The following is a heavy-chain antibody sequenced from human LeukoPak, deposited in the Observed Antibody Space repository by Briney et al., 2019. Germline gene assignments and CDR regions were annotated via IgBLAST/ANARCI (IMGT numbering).Heavy chain of an antibody. CDR3: AKCASGRSSFFDY. Sequence: PGGSLRLSCAASGFTFTDYSMGWIRQAPGKGLEWVSGISGSGDSTYYADSVKGRFTISRDNSKNTLYLQMNSLRAEDTAVYYCAKCASGRSSFFDYWGQGALVTVSS. D-gene: IGHD6-6*01. CDR1: GFTFTDYS. V-gene: IGHV3-23*01. CDR2: ISGSGDST. J-gene: IGHJ4*02.